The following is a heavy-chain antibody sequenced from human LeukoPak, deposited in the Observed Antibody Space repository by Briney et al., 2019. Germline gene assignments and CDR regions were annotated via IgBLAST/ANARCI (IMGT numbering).Heavy chain of an antibody. CDR1: GFTFSSYW. V-gene: IGHV3-74*01. Sequence: GGSLKLSCAASGFTFSSYWMHWVRQAPGKGLVWVSRINSDGSSTSYADSVKGRFTISRDNAKNTLYLQMNSLRAEDTAVYYCAREIVDTEGDYWGQGTLVTVSS. D-gene: IGHD5-18*01. CDR3: AREIVDTEGDY. CDR2: INSDGSST. J-gene: IGHJ4*02.